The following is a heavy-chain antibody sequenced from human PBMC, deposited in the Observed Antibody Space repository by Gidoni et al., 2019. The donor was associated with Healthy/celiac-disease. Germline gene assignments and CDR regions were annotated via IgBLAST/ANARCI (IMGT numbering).Heavy chain of an antibody. CDR3: ARLGPRITIFGVVRTPRAIDY. CDR2: INHSGRT. J-gene: IGHJ4*02. CDR1: GGSFSGYY. V-gene: IGHV4-34*01. D-gene: IGHD3-3*01. Sequence: QVQLQQWGAGLLKPSETLSLTCAVYGGSFSGYYWSWIRHPPGKGLEWIGEINHSGRTNYNPALKSRVTISVDTAKNQFSLRLSSVTAADTAVYYCARLGPRITIFGVVRTPRAIDYWGQGTLVTVSS.